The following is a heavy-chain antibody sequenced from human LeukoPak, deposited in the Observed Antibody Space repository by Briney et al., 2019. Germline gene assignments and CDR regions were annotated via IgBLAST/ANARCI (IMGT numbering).Heavy chain of an antibody. J-gene: IGHJ4*02. Sequence: ASVKVSCKASGYTFTGYYMHWVRQAPGQGLEWMGWINPNSGGTNYAQKFQGRVTMTRDTSISTAYMELSRLRSDDTVGYYCARDSLSSEYYYDSSRYSPNFDYWGQGTLVTVSS. CDR1: GYTFTGYY. CDR2: INPNSGGT. D-gene: IGHD3-22*01. CDR3: ARDSLSSEYYYDSSRYSPNFDY. V-gene: IGHV1-2*02.